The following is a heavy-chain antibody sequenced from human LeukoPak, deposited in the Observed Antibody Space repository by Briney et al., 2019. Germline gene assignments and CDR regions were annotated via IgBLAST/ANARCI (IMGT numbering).Heavy chain of an antibody. D-gene: IGHD1-26*01. J-gene: IGHJ4*02. V-gene: IGHV4-34*01. CDR3: AREILSGSQGDY. Sequence: SETLSLTCAVYGGSFSGYYWSWIRQPPGKGLEWIGEINHSGSTNYNPSLKSRVTISVDTSKNQFSLKLSSVTAADTAVYYCAREILSGSQGDYWGQGTQVTVSS. CDR2: INHSGST. CDR1: GGSFSGYY.